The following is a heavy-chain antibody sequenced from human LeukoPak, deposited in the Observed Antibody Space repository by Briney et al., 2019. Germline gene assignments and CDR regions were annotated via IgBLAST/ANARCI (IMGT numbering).Heavy chain of an antibody. J-gene: IGHJ6*02. V-gene: IGHV1-18*01. D-gene: IGHD6-13*01. CDR3: ATHVAAAGTYYYYGMDV. CDR2: ISAYNGNT. Sequence: ASVKVSFKASGYTFTSYGISWVRRAPGQGLEWMGWISAYNGNTNYAQKLQGRVTMTTDTSTSTAYMELRSLRSDDTAVYYCATHVAAAGTYYYYGMDVWGQGTTVTVSS. CDR1: GYTFTSYG.